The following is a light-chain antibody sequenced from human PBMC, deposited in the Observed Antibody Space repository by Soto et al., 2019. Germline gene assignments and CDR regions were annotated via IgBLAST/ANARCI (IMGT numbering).Light chain of an antibody. CDR3: LQYKNWPYT. Sequence: EIVMTQSPATLSVSPGERATLSCRASQSVSSKLVWYQQKPGQAPRLLFCGASTRATGIPGRFSASGSGAEFILTISSLQSEDFAVYYCLQYKNWPYTFGQGTKLEIK. CDR2: GAS. CDR1: QSVSSK. V-gene: IGKV3-15*01. J-gene: IGKJ2*01.